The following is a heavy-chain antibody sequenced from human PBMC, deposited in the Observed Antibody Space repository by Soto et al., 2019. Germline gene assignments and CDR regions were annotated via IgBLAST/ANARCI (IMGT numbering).Heavy chain of an antibody. CDR1: WCTISALA. V-gene: IGHV3-23*01. Sequence: VGPQRVRKAAAWCTISALAVRWILKAPGKGLEWVSAISGSGGSTYYADSVKGRFTISRDNSKNTLYLQINSLRAEDTAVYSSAKVDRISGYDWAGYWGQRTLVTVSS. J-gene: IGHJ4*02. D-gene: IGHD5-12*01. CDR3: AKVDRISGYDWAGY. CDR2: ISGSGGST.